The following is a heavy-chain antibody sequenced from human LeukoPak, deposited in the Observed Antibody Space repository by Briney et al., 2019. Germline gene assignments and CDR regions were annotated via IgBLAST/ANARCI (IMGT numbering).Heavy chain of an antibody. Sequence: QPGGSLRLSCAASGFTFDDYAMHWVRHAPGKGLEWVSLISGGSGYTYYADSVKGRFTISRDNSKNSLYLQMNSLRTEDTALYYCAKDNPYNPYRFYYGMDVWGQGTTVTASS. V-gene: IGHV3-43*02. D-gene: IGHD1-1*01. CDR3: AKDNPYNPYRFYYGMDV. CDR2: ISGGSGYT. CDR1: GFTFDDYA. J-gene: IGHJ6*02.